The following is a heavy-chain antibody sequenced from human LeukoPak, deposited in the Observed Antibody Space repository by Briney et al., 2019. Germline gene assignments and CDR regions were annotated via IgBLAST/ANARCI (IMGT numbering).Heavy chain of an antibody. J-gene: IGHJ6*03. Sequence: SETLSLTCAVYGGSFSGYYWSWIRQPPGKGLEWIGEINHSGSTNYNPSLKSRVTMSVDTSKNQFSLKLSSVTAADTAVYYCARDSRWYYYYYMDVWGKGTTVTISS. CDR3: ARDSRWYYYYYMDV. CDR2: INHSGST. V-gene: IGHV4-34*01. D-gene: IGHD6-13*01. CDR1: GGSFSGYY.